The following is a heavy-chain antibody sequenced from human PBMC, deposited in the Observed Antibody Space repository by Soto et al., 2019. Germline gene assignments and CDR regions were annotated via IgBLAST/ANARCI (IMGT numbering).Heavy chain of an antibody. CDR2: IYYSGST. J-gene: IGHJ4*02. Sequence: SETLSVTWTVSGGSISSGGYYWSWIRQHPGKGLEWIGYIYYSGSTYYSPSLKSRVTISVDTSKNQFSLKLSSVTAADTAVYYCASLWTSLPYFDYWGQGTLVTVSS. CDR1: GGSISSGGYY. V-gene: IGHV4-31*02. CDR3: ASLWTSLPYFDY. D-gene: IGHD3-10*01.